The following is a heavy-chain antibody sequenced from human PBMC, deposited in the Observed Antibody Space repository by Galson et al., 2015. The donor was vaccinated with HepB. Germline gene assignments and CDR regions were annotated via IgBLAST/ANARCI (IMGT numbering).Heavy chain of an antibody. Sequence: SLRLSCAASGFTFSSYAMHWVRQAPGKGLEWVAVISYDGSNKYYADSVKGRFTISRDNSKNTLYLQMNSLRAEDTAVYYCAMVQQLGSGGDGMDVWGQGTRSP. CDR1: GFTFSSYA. J-gene: IGHJ6*02. CDR2: ISYDGSNK. D-gene: IGHD6-13*01. V-gene: IGHV3-30-3*01. CDR3: AMVQQLGSGGDGMDV.